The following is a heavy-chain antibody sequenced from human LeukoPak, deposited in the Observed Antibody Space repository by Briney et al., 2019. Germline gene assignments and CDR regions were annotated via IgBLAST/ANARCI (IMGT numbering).Heavy chain of an antibody. D-gene: IGHD3-10*02. CDR2: IYYSGST. J-gene: IGHJ4*02. CDR3: VRHSYYDVPY. CDR1: GGSISSSSYY. Sequence: SETLSLTCTVSGGSISSSSYYWGWIRQPPGKGLEWIGAIYYSGSTYYNPSLKSRVTISVDTSKNQFSLKLSSVTAADTAVYYCVRHSYYDVPYWGQGTLVTVSS. V-gene: IGHV4-39*01.